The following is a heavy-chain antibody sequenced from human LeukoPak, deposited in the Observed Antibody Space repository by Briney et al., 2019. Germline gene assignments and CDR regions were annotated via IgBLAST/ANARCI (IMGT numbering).Heavy chain of an antibody. V-gene: IGHV3-9*03. Sequence: GGSLRLSCAASGFTFDDYAMHWVRQAPGKGLEGVSGISWNSGSIGYADSVKGRFTISRDNAKNSLYLQMNRLRAEDMAFYYCAKNMSTFYGSHGFDIWGQGTIVTVSS. CDR2: ISWNSGSI. CDR3: AKNMSTFYGSHGFDI. J-gene: IGHJ3*02. D-gene: IGHD2/OR15-2a*01. CDR1: GFTFDDYA.